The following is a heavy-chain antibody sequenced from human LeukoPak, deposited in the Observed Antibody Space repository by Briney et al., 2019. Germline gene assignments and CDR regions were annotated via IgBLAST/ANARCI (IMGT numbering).Heavy chain of an antibody. CDR1: GFTFSSYG. CDR3: ARERDHAEDY. D-gene: IGHD2-8*01. Sequence: PGGSLRLSCAASGFTFSSYGMHWVRQAPGKGLEWVAVIWYDGSNKYYADSVKGRFTISRDNSKNTLYLQMSSLRAEDTAVYYCARERDHAEDYWAQGTLVTVSS. J-gene: IGHJ4*02. CDR2: IWYDGSNK. V-gene: IGHV3-33*01.